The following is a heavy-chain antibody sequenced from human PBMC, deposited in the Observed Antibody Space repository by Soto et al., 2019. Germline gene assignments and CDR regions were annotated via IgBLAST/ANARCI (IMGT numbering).Heavy chain of an antibody. CDR2: ISYDGSNK. J-gene: IGHJ4*02. CDR3: AKEKDGYTNFDY. V-gene: IGHV3-30*18. D-gene: IGHD5-12*01. Sequence: QVQQEESGGGVVQPGRSLRLSCAASGFTISSYDMHWVRQAPGKGLEWVAVISYDGSNKYYADSVKGRFTISRDNSKNTLYLQMNSLRAEDTAVYYCAKEKDGYTNFDYWGQGTLVTVSS. CDR1: GFTISSYD.